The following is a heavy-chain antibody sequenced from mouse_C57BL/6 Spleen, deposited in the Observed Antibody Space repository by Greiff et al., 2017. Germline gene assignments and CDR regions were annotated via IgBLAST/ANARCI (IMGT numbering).Heavy chain of an antibody. Sequence: QVQLQQPGAELVMPGASVKLSCKASGYTFTSYWMHWVKQRPGQGLEWIGEIDPSDSYTNYNQKFKGKSTLTVDKSSSTAYMQLSSLTSEDAAVYYCARSVSYYGSSYWYFDVWGTGTTVTVSS. CDR2: IDPSDSYT. J-gene: IGHJ1*03. CDR1: GYTFTSYW. CDR3: ARSVSYYGSSYWYFDV. D-gene: IGHD1-1*01. V-gene: IGHV1-69*01.